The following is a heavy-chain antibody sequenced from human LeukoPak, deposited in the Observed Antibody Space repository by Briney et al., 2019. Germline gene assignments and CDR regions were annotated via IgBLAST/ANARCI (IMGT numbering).Heavy chain of an antibody. CDR2: INHSGST. CDR3: ARRGRGYSSGWYGRFDY. V-gene: IGHV4-34*01. D-gene: IGHD6-19*01. CDR1: GGSISSYY. Sequence: SETLSLTCTVSGGSISSYYWSWIRQPPGRGLEWIGEINHSGSTNYNPSLKSRVTISVDTSKNQFSLKLSSVTAADTAVYYCARRGRGYSSGWYGRFDYWGQGTLVTVSS. J-gene: IGHJ4*02.